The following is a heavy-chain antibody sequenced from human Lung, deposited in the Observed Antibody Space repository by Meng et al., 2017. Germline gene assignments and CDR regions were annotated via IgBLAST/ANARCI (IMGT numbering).Heavy chain of an antibody. J-gene: IGHJ4*02. CDR2: IYHSGST. CDR3: ARRGLWLDPQNFDY. Sequence: QGDLDEPSRVLGRPASTLTLPCAAAGAAIVMCNCCRVGRQPPGKGLEWIGEIYHSGSTNYNPYLKSQVTISVDKSKNQFSLKLSSVTAADTAVYYCARRGLWLDPQNFDYWGQGTLVTVSS. V-gene: IGHV4-4*02. CDR1: GAAIVMCNC. D-gene: IGHD6-19*01.